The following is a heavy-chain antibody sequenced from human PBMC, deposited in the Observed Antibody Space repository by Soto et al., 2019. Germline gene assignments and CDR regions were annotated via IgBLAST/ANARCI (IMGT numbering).Heavy chain of an antibody. D-gene: IGHD6-19*01. CDR2: IHYSGSTSGST. Sequence: SETMSLTCTVSGGSVSSYYWSWIRIRQPPGKGLEWIGYIHYSGSTSGSTNYNPSLKSRVTISVDTSKNQCSLNLRSVTAADTAVYYCARARYSTGQFDFWGQGTLVTVSS. CDR1: GGSVSSYY. J-gene: IGHJ4*02. V-gene: IGHV4-59*02. CDR3: ARARYSTGQFDF.